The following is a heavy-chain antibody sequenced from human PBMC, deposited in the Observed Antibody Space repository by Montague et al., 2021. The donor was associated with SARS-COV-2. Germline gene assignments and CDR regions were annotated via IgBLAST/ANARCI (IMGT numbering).Heavy chain of an antibody. CDR1: GGSISSYH. CDR2: IYYDGST. V-gene: IGHV4-59*08. D-gene: IGHD2-8*01. Sequence: SETLSLTCSISGGSISSYHWNWIRQPPGKGLEWIGNIYYDGSTNYNPSFKSRVTISIDTSKNQFSLNLRSVAAADTAVYYCARRSTNYYYGLDVWGQGTTV. CDR3: ARRSTNYYYGLDV. J-gene: IGHJ6*02.